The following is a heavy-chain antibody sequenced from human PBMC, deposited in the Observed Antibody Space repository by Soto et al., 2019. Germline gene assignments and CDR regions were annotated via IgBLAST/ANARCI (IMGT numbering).Heavy chain of an antibody. CDR1: GFTFSSYG. D-gene: IGHD3-16*01. J-gene: IGHJ4*02. CDR2: IWYDGCNK. CDR3: ARSDMITFGRPDYYFDY. Sequence: HPGGSLRLSCAASGFTFSSYGMHWVRQAPGKGLEWVAVIWYDGCNKYYADSVKGRFTISRDNSKNTLYLQMNSLRAEDTAVYYCARSDMITFGRPDYYFDYWGQGTLVTVSS. V-gene: IGHV3-33*01.